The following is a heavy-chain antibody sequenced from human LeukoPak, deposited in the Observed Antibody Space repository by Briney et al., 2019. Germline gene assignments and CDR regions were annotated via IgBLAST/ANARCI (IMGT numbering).Heavy chain of an antibody. Sequence: ASVKVSCKASGYTFTGYYMHWVRQAPGQGLEWMGWINPNSGGTNYAQKFQGRVTMTRDTSISTTYMELSRLRSDDTAVYYCARECDSSGYSYYGMDVRGQGTTVTVSS. D-gene: IGHD3-22*01. CDR1: GYTFTGYY. J-gene: IGHJ6*02. CDR3: ARECDSSGYSYYGMDV. V-gene: IGHV1-2*02. CDR2: INPNSGGT.